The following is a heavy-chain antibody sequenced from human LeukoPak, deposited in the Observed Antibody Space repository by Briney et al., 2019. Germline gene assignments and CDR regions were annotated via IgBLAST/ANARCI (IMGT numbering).Heavy chain of an antibody. V-gene: IGHV3-23*01. CDR2: ITGSGGIT. CDR3: ARGVSYYYDNSGHPGWYFDL. Sequence: GGSLRLSCAASGFTFSSYAMSWVRQAPGKGLEWVSTITGSGGITYYADSVKGRFTISRDNSKNTLYLQMNTLRAGDTAVYYCARGVSYYYDNSGHPGWYFDLWGRGTLVTVSS. J-gene: IGHJ2*01. D-gene: IGHD3-22*01. CDR1: GFTFSSYA.